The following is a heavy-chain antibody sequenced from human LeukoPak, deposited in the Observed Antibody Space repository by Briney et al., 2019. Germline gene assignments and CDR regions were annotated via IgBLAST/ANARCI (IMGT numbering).Heavy chain of an antibody. V-gene: IGHV4-39*07. CDR2: IYYSGST. CDR1: GGSISSSSYY. D-gene: IGHD4-23*01. Sequence: SETLSLTCAVYGGSISSSSYYWGWIRQPPGKGLQWIGSIYYSGSTYYNPSLKSRVTISVDTSKNQFSLKLSSVTAADTAVYYCARDRWRETGWFDPWGQGTLVTVSS. J-gene: IGHJ5*02. CDR3: ARDRWRETGWFDP.